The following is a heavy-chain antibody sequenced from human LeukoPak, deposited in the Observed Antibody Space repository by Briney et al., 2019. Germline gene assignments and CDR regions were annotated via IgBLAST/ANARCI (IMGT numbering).Heavy chain of an antibody. CDR3: ARAPYCTNGVCYTSWYFDL. CDR1: GFTFSSYA. CDR2: ISYDGSNK. D-gene: IGHD2-8*01. Sequence: GGSLRLSCAASGFTFSSYAMHWVRQAPGKGLEWVAVISYDGSNKYYADSVKGRFTISRDNSKNTLYLQMNSLRAEDTAVYYCARAPYCTNGVCYTSWYFDLWGRGTLVTVSS. V-gene: IGHV3-30-3*01. J-gene: IGHJ2*01.